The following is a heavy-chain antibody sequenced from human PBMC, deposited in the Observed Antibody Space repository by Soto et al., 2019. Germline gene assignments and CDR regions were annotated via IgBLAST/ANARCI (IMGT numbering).Heavy chain of an antibody. CDR3: ARDLFEAARRGEYAFDI. J-gene: IGHJ3*02. V-gene: IGHV3-7*03. CDR1: AFTFSSYW. Sequence: GGSLRLSCAASAFTFSSYWMSWVRQAPGKGLEWVANIKQDGSEKYYVDSVKGRFTISRDNAKNSLYLQMNSLRAEDTAVYYCARDLFEAARRGEYAFDIWGPGTMVTVSS. D-gene: IGHD3-16*01. CDR2: IKQDGSEK.